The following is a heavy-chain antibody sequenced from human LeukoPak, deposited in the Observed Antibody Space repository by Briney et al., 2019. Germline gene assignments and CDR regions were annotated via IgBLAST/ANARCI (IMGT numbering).Heavy chain of an antibody. CDR2: IKQDGSEN. Sequence: GGSLRLSCAASGFTFSAYWMSWVRQAPGKGLEWVANIKQDGSENYYVDSVKGRFTISRDNAKTSLYLQLNSLRAEDTAVYYCARVQSSSWDHWGQGTLVTVSS. J-gene: IGHJ4*02. V-gene: IGHV3-7*04. CDR3: ARVQSSSWDH. D-gene: IGHD6-13*01. CDR1: GFTFSAYW.